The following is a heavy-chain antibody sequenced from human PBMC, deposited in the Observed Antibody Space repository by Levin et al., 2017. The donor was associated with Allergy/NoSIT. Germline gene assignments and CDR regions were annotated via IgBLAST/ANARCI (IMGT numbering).Heavy chain of an antibody. CDR3: AKDILARPYSSSWYRRNYYYGMDV. D-gene: IGHD6-13*01. CDR1: GFTFDDYA. J-gene: IGHJ6*02. CDR2: ISWNSGSI. V-gene: IGHV3-9*01. Sequence: GGSLRLSCAASGFTFDDYAMHWVRQAPGKGLEWVSGISWNSGSIGYADSVKGRFTISRDNAKNSLYLQMNSLRAEDTALYYCAKDILARPYSSSWYRRNYYYGMDVWGQGTTVTVSS.